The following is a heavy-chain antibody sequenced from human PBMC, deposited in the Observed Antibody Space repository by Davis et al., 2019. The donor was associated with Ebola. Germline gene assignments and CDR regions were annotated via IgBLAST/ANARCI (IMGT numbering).Heavy chain of an antibody. CDR2: ISYDGSNK. V-gene: IGHV3-30*03. CDR1: GFTFSSYG. CDR3: ARATERDFRFSSSFFDY. Sequence: GGSLRLSCAASGFTFSSYGMHWVRQAPGKGLEWVAVISYDGSNKHYADSVKGRFTISRDNSKNTLYLQMNSLRADDTAVYYCARATERDFRFSSSFFDYWGQGTLVTVSS. D-gene: IGHD6-13*01. J-gene: IGHJ4*02.